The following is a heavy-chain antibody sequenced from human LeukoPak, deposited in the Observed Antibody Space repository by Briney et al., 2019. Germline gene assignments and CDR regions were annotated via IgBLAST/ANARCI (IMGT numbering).Heavy chain of an antibody. CDR1: GFTFSTYS. J-gene: IGHJ4*02. D-gene: IGHD3-10*01. CDR2: ISSRSNYI. Sequence: GGSLRLSCAASGFTFSTYSMNWVRQAPGKGLEWVSSISSRSNYIYYADSVKGRFTISRDNVKNSLYLQMNSLRAEGTAVYYCARASGELDYWGQGTLVTVSS. CDR3: ARASGELDY. V-gene: IGHV3-21*01.